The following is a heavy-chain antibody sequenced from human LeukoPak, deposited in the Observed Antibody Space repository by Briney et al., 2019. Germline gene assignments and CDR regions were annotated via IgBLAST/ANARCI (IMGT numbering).Heavy chain of an antibody. CDR2: IYYSGST. CDR1: GGSISSGGYY. J-gene: IGHJ5*02. D-gene: IGHD6-6*01. V-gene: IGHV4-31*03. Sequence: SQTLSLTCTVSGGSISSGGYYWSWIRQHPGKGLEWIGYIYYSGSTYYNPSLKSRVTISVDTSKNQLSLKLSSVTAADTAVYYCARVRRTGSSGIWFDPWGQGTLVTVSS. CDR3: ARVRRTGSSGIWFDP.